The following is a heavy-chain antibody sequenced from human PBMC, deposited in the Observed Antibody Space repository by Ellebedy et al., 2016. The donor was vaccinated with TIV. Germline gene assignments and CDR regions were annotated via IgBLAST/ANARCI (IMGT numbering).Heavy chain of an antibody. J-gene: IGHJ3*02. CDR2: IIPIFGTA. CDR3: ARMRGVVAYDAFDI. D-gene: IGHD3-10*01. Sequence: AASVKVSCKASGGTFSSYAISWVRQAPGQGLEWMGGIIPIFGTANYAQKFQGRVTITADESTSTAYMELSSLRSEDTAVYYCARMRGVVAYDAFDIWGQGTMVTVSS. CDR1: GGTFSSYA. V-gene: IGHV1-69*13.